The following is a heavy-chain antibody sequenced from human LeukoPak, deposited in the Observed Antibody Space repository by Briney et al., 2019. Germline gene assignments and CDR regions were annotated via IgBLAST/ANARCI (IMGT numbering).Heavy chain of an antibody. J-gene: IGHJ5*02. CDR3: ARVGGYSKXNWFDP. Sequence: SVKVPCKASGGTFSSYAISWVRQAPGQGLEWMGRIIPILGIANYAQKFQGRVTITADKSTSTAYMELSSLRSEDTAVYYCARVGGYSKXNWFDPWGQGTLVTVSS. CDR1: GGTFSSYA. CDR2: IIPILGIA. V-gene: IGHV1-69*04. D-gene: IGHD4-4*01.